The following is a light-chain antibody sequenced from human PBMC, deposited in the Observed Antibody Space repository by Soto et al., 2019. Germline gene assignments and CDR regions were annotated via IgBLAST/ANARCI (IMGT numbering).Light chain of an antibody. CDR2: DVS. CDR1: SADVGAYNF. J-gene: IGLJ1*01. V-gene: IGLV2-14*03. Sequence: QSALTQPASVSGSPGQSITISCTGTSADVGAYNFVAWYQQHPGKAPKLIIYDVSSRPSGVSNRFSGSKSGNTASLTISGLQAEDEADYYCGSYRGSTTVYVFGSGTKVTVL. CDR3: GSYRGSTTVYV.